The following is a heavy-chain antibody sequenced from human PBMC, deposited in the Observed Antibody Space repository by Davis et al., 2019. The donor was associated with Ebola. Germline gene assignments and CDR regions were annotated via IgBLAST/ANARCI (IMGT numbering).Heavy chain of an antibody. CDR2: INHSGST. Sequence: SETLSLTCAVYGGSFSGYYWSWIRQPPGKGLEWIGEINHSGSTNYNPSLKSRVTISVDTSKNQFSLKLSSVTAADTAVYYCARGYYYYDSSGYSYYFDYWGQGTLVTVSS. CDR3: ARGYYYYDSSGYSYYFDY. V-gene: IGHV4-34*01. CDR1: GGSFSGYY. D-gene: IGHD3-22*01. J-gene: IGHJ4*02.